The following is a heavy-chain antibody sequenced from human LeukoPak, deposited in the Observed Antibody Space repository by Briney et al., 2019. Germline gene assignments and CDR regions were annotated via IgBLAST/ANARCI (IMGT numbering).Heavy chain of an antibody. CDR2: INTNTGNP. CDR1: GYTFTSYD. Sequence: ASVKVSCKASGYTFTSYDINWVRQATGQGLEWMGWINTNTGNPTYAQGFTGRFVFSLDTSVSTAYLQISSLKAEDTAVYYCARREISYYDFWSGSPRGFDPWGQGTLVTVSS. V-gene: IGHV7-4-1*02. J-gene: IGHJ5*02. CDR3: ARREISYYDFWSGSPRGFDP. D-gene: IGHD3-3*01.